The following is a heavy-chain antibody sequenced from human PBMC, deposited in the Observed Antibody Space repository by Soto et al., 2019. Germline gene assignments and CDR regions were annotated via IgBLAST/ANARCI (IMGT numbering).Heavy chain of an antibody. CDR3: ANSPYPGYQLQNNWFDP. Sequence: GGSLRLSCAASGFTFSSYAMSWVRQAPGKGLEWVSAISGSGGSTYYADSVKGRFTISRDNSKNTLYLQMNSLRAEDTAVYYCANSPYPGYQLQNNWFDPWGQGTLVTVSS. CDR1: GFTFSSYA. J-gene: IGHJ5*02. V-gene: IGHV3-23*01. D-gene: IGHD2-2*01. CDR2: ISGSGGST.